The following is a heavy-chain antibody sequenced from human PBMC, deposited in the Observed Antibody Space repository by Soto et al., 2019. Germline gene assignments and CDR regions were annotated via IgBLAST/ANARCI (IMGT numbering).Heavy chain of an antibody. CDR2: IYYNGAT. Sequence: QVQLQESGPGLVKPSETLSLTCTVSGGSISGLFWSWIRQPPGKGLEWIGYIYYNGATNYNPSLKSRVTISVDTSKNQFSLKLRSVTAADTAVYFCARYGFYSLDVWGKGTTVTVSS. D-gene: IGHD3-10*01. V-gene: IGHV4-59*08. J-gene: IGHJ6*03. CDR1: GGSISGLF. CDR3: ARYGFYSLDV.